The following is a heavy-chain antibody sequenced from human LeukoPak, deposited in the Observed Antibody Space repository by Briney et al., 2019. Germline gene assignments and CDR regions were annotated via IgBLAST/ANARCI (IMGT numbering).Heavy chain of an antibody. CDR1: GFTFSSYA. J-gene: IGHJ4*02. CDR3: VKEGVVVAATLAFDY. V-gene: IGHV3-64D*09. CDR2: ISSNGGST. D-gene: IGHD2-15*01. Sequence: QTGGSLRLSCSASGFTFSSYAMHWVRQAPGKGLEYVSAISSNGGSTYYADSVKGRFTISRDNSKNTLYLQMSSLRAEDTAVYYCVKEGVVVAATLAFDYWGQGTLVTVSS.